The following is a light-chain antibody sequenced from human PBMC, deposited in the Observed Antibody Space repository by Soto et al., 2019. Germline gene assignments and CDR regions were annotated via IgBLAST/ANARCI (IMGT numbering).Light chain of an antibody. V-gene: IGKV3-15*01. CDR2: ETS. J-gene: IGKJ4*01. CDR3: APCYACPMI. CDR1: QDISGT. Sequence: RASQDISGTLAWYQHKPGKTPRLLIYETSARATGVPARFSGSRYAAEVTVMLSRLSCEDFVTYYWAPCYACPMIFGVGTKVDIK.